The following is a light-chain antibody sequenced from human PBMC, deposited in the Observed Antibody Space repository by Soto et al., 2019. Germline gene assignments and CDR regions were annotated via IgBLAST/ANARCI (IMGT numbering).Light chain of an antibody. CDR3: LQDYGDSWT. V-gene: IGKV1-6*01. J-gene: IGKJ1*01. Sequence: QMTQSPSSLSASVGEKLIITCRARLDVVRDVSWYQQKQGQAPKLLIYAASNLYTGVPSRFSGSRSGTEFTLTISSLQPEDFTSYYWLQDYGDSWTFGQGTKLEIE. CDR2: AAS. CDR1: LDVVRD.